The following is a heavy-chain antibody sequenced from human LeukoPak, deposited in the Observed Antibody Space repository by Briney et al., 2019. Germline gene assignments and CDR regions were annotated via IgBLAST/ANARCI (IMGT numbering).Heavy chain of an antibody. V-gene: IGHV3-23*01. CDR2: ISGSGGST. CDR1: GFTFTTYA. J-gene: IGHJ4*02. Sequence: QPGGSLRLSCAASGFTFTTYAMSWVRQAPGKGLEWVSAISGSGGSTYYAGSVKGRFAISRDNSKNTLYLQMNSLRAEDTAVYYCAKRSGAVWSSWFDYWGQGTLVTVSS. CDR3: AKRSGAVWSSWFDY. D-gene: IGHD3-3*01.